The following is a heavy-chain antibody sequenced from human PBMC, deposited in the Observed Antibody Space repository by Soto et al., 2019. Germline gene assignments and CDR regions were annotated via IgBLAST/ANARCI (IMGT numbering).Heavy chain of an antibody. CDR1: GYTFSNYA. Sequence: QVQLVQSGADLKKPGASVQVSCKTSGYTFSNYAINWVRQAPGQGLEWMGWISSYNSYNGDTKYARMLQDRLTMTIDTSTATAYMELRSLISDDTAVYSCARSELEWGEVGYYGMDVWGQGTTVTVSS. J-gene: IGHJ6*02. D-gene: IGHD3-3*01. CDR3: ARSELEWGEVGYYGMDV. V-gene: IGHV1-18*04. CDR2: ISSYNSYNGDT.